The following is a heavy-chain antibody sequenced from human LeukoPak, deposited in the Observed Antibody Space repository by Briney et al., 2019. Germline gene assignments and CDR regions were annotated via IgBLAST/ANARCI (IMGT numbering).Heavy chain of an antibody. V-gene: IGHV3-23*01. D-gene: IGHD4-17*01. CDR3: AKALDYGSYYYYMDV. CDR2: ISGSGSST. Sequence: GGSLRLSCAASGFTFTNAWMSWVRQAPGKGLEWVSGISGSGSSTYYTDSVKGRFTVSRDNSKNTLYLQMNSLRAGDTGLYYCAKALDYGSYYYYMDVWGKGTTVTVSS. J-gene: IGHJ6*03. CDR1: GFTFTNAW.